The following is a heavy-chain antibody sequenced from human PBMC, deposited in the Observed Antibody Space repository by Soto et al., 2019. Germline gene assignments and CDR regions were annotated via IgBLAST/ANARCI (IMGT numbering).Heavy chain of an antibody. CDR2: INHSGST. CDR3: ARGRSLNGMDV. Sequence: SETLSLTCAVYGGSFSGYYWSWIRQPPGKGLEWIGEINHSGSTNYNPSLKSRVTISVDTSKNQFSLKLSSVTAADTAVYYCARGRSLNGMDVWGQGTTVTVSS. CDR1: GGSFSGYY. V-gene: IGHV4-34*01. J-gene: IGHJ6*02.